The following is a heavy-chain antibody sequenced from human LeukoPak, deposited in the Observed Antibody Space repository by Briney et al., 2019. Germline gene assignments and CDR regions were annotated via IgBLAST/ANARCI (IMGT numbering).Heavy chain of an antibody. CDR1: GFTFSSYG. J-gene: IGHJ4*02. CDR2: ISGSGGST. V-gene: IGHV3-23*01. D-gene: IGHD1-1*01. CDR3: AKSELQLDYFDY. Sequence: GGSLRLSCAASGFTFSSYGMSWVRQAPGKGLEWVSAISGSGGSTYYVDSVKGRFTISRDNSKNTLYLQMNSLRAEDTAVYYCAKSELQLDYFDYWGQGTLVTVSS.